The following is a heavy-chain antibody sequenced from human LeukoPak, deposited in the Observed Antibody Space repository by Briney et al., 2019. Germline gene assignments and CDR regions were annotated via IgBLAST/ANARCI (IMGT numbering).Heavy chain of an antibody. CDR1: GGSFSGYH. V-gene: IGHV4-34*01. J-gene: IGHJ5*02. CDR3: ARGCSAGTPHNWFDP. Sequence: PSETLSLTCGVYGGSFSGYHWSWIRQPPGKGLEWIGEINHSGSTNYNPSLKSRVTLSEDTSKNQFSLKLSSVTAADTAVYYCARGCSAGTPHNWFDPWGQGTLVTVSS. CDR2: INHSGST. D-gene: IGHD6-13*01.